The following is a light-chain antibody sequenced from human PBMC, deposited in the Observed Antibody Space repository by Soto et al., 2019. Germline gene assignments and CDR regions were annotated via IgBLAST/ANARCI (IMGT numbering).Light chain of an antibody. CDR2: DAS. CDR3: QQLNSYPIT. CDR1: QSISWW. V-gene: IGKV1-5*01. J-gene: IGKJ5*01. Sequence: DIQMTQSPSTLSASLGDRVTITCRTSQSISWWLAWYQQKPGKAPNLLIYDASSLESGVPSRFSGSGSGTEFTLTISSLQPEDFATYYCQQLNSYPITFGQGTRLEIK.